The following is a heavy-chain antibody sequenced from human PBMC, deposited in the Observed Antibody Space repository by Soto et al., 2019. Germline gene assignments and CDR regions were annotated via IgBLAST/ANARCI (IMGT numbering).Heavy chain of an antibody. CDR3: ARGGYSSSYYRLVFH. J-gene: IGHJ4*02. V-gene: IGHV1-46*01. CDR2: INPSGGST. D-gene: IGHD6-6*01. CDR1: GYTFTSYY. Sequence: ASVTVSCTASGYTFTSYYMRWVRQAPGQGLEWMGIINPSGGSTSYAQKFQGRVTMTRDTSTSTVYMELSSLRSEDTAVYYCARGGYSSSYYRLVFHWGQGTLVTVSS.